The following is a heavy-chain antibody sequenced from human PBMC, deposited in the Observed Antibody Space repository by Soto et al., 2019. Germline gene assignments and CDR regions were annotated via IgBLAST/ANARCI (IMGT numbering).Heavy chain of an antibody. CDR3: ARVSHMVVVVPEPGYFYY. Sequence: QVHLVESGGGVVQPGRSLRLSCAASGFTFSSYGMHWVRQAPGKGLEWVAVIWYDGSNKYYADSVKGRCTISRDNSKKPLYLQMNSLRAEDTSVYYCARVSHMVVVVPEPGYFYYWGQGNLVNVSS. CDR1: GFTFSSYG. J-gene: IGHJ4*02. V-gene: IGHV3-33*01. CDR2: IWYDGSNK. D-gene: IGHD2-15*01.